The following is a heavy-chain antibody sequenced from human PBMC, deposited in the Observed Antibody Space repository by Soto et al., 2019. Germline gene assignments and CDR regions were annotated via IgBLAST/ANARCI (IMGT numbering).Heavy chain of an antibody. CDR3: ARLSDKSVTTSILYYYYYYMDV. Sequence: SETLSLTCTVSGGSISSGGYYWSWIRQHPGKGLEWIGYIYYSGSTYYNPSLKSRVTISVDTSKNQFSLKLSSVTAADTAVYYCARLSDKSVTTSILYYYYYYMDVWGKGTTVTVSS. CDR2: IYYSGST. CDR1: GGSISSGGYY. V-gene: IGHV4-31*03. D-gene: IGHD4-17*01. J-gene: IGHJ6*03.